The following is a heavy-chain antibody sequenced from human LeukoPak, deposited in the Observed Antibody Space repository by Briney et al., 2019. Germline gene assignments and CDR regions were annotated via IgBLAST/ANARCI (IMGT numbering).Heavy chain of an antibody. Sequence: SETLSLTCAVYGGSFSGYYWSWIRQPPGKGLEWIGEINHSGSTNYNPSLKSRVTISVDTSKNQFSLKLSSVTTADTAVFYCARHGYYYGSGTNFDYWGQGTLVTVSS. CDR2: INHSGST. J-gene: IGHJ4*02. CDR3: ARHGYYYGSGTNFDY. D-gene: IGHD3-10*01. V-gene: IGHV4-34*01. CDR1: GGSFSGYY.